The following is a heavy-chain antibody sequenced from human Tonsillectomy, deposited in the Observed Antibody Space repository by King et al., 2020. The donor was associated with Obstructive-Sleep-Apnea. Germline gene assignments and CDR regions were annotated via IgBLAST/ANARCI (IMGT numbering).Heavy chain of an antibody. CDR1: GGSISSGGYY. D-gene: IGHD5-12*01. CDR2: IYYTGST. J-gene: IGHJ4*02. Sequence: QVQLQESGPGLVKPSQTLSLTCTVSGGSISSGGYYWSWIRQHPGKGLEWIGYIYYTGSTYYNPSLKSRVSISVDTSKNQFSLKLSSVTAADTAMYYCARDRSGSHLGLDYWGQGTLVTVSS. CDR3: ARDRSGSHLGLDY. V-gene: IGHV4-31*03.